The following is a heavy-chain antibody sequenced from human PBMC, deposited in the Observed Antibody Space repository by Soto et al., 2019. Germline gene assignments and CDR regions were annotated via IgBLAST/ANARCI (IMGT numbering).Heavy chain of an antibody. J-gene: IGHJ4*02. Sequence: QLQLQESGPGLVKPSETLSLTSTVSGGSIRSRSCYWGWIRQLPGKGLEWTGSIYYSGSTYENPSLNNRVIQSVDAYKNHFAQKLRSVTAADTAVYYCARHRGIAASAIDYWGQGTLVTVSS. CDR3: ARHRGIAASAIDY. CDR2: IYYSGST. D-gene: IGHD6-13*01. CDR1: GGSIRSRSCY. V-gene: IGHV4-39*01.